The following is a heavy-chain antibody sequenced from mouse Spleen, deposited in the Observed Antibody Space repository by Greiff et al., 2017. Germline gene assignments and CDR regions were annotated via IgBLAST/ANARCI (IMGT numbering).Heavy chain of an antibody. D-gene: IGHD2-3*01. V-gene: IGHV5-4*01. Sequence: EVQLVESGGGLVKPGGSLKLSCAASGFTFSSYAMSWVRQTPEKRLEWVATISDGGSYTYYPDNVKGRFTISRDNAKNNLYLQMSHLKSEDTAMYYCARDRRLLDWYFDVWGTGTTVTVSS. CDR1: GFTFSSYA. CDR2: ISDGGSYT. CDR3: ARDRRLLDWYFDV. J-gene: IGHJ1*03.